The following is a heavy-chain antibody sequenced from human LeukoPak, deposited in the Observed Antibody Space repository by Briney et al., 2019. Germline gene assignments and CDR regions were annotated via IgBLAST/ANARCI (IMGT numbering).Heavy chain of an antibody. V-gene: IGHV3-30-3*01. CDR2: ISYDGSNK. CDR3: ARDTREWIQLWLREYGMDV. D-gene: IGHD5-18*01. Sequence: GGSLRLSCAASGFTFSSYAMHWIRQAPGKGLEWVAVISYDGSNKYYADSVKGRFTISRDNSKNTLYLQMNSLRAEDTAVYYCARDTREWIQLWLREYGMDVWGQGTTVTVSS. CDR1: GFTFSSYA. J-gene: IGHJ6*02.